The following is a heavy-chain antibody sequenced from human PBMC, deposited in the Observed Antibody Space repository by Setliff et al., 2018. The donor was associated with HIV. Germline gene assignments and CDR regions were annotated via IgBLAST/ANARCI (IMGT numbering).Heavy chain of an antibody. Sequence: GGSLRLSCAASGFTFSTYVMDWVRQAPGKGLEWVSTITGSGAGTYYPDSVKGRFTISRDNSKNTLYLQMNSLRVEDTAVYFCASPQYGTRIYWGQGTLVTVSS. V-gene: IGHV3-23*01. D-gene: IGHD1-1*01. J-gene: IGHJ4*02. CDR2: ITGSGAGT. CDR1: GFTFSTYV. CDR3: ASPQYGTRIY.